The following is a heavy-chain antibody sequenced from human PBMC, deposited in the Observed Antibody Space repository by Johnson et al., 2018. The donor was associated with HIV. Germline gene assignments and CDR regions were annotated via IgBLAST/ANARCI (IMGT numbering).Heavy chain of an antibody. Sequence: MLLVESGGSVVRPGGSLRLSCLGTGFIFENYGMSWVRQAPGKGLQWVSVIYSGGSTYYADSVKGRFTVSRDHSKNTLYLQMNSLRAEDTAVYYCARDGPTMIVGDDAFDIWGQGTMVTVSS. J-gene: IGHJ3*02. CDR3: ARDGPTMIVGDDAFDI. CDR2: IYSGGST. CDR1: GFIFENYG. D-gene: IGHD3-22*01. V-gene: IGHV3-66*02.